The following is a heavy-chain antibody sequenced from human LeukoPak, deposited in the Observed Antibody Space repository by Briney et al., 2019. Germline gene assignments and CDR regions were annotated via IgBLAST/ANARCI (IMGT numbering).Heavy chain of an antibody. CDR1: GFTFNSYA. D-gene: IGHD2-15*01. J-gene: IGHJ4*02. V-gene: IGHV3-23*01. CDR3: ANDRYCSGGSCYILPYYFDY. Sequence: GGFLRLSCAASGFTFNSYAMSWVRQAPGKGLEWVSTISGSGYSTYYADSVKGRFTISRDNSKNTLYLQMNSLRAEDTAVYYCANDRYCSGGSCYILPYYFDYWGQGTPVTVSS. CDR2: ISGSGYST.